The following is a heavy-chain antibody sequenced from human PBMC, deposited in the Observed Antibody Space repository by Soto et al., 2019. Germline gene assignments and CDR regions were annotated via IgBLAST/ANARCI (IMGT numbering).Heavy chain of an antibody. CDR2: ISYDGSNK. D-gene: IGHD3-3*01. Sequence: QVQLVESGGGVVQPGRSLRLSCAASGFTFSSYAMHWVRQAPGKGLEWVAVISYDGSNKYYADSVKGRFTISRDNSKNTLYLQMNSLRAEDMAVYYCARTRILEWSLYGMDVWGQGTTVTVSS. CDR3: ARTRILEWSLYGMDV. J-gene: IGHJ6*02. CDR1: GFTFSSYA. V-gene: IGHV3-30-3*01.